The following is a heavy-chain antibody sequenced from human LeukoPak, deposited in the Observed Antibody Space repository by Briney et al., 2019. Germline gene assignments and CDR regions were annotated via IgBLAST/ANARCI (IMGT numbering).Heavy chain of an antibody. CDR2: IIPILGIA. V-gene: IGHV1-69*10. CDR1: GYTFTSYD. Sequence: AAVKVSCKASGYTFTSYDINLVRQAPGQGLEWMGGIIPILGIANYAQKFQGRVTITADKSTSTASMELSSLRSEDTAVYYCARDRPDYGDYDAFDIWGQGTMVTASS. D-gene: IGHD4-17*01. CDR3: ARDRPDYGDYDAFDI. J-gene: IGHJ3*02.